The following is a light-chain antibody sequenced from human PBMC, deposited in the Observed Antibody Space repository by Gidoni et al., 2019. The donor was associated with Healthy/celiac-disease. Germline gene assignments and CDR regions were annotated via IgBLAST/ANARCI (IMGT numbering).Light chain of an antibody. CDR1: QDISNY. V-gene: IGKV1-33*01. CDR2: DAS. J-gene: IGKJ4*01. Sequence: QMTQSPSSLSASVVDRVTITCQASQDISNYLNWYQQKPGKAPKLLIYDASNLETGVPSRFSGSGSGTDFTFTISSLQPEDIATYYCQQYDNLPATFGGGTKVEIK. CDR3: QQYDNLPAT.